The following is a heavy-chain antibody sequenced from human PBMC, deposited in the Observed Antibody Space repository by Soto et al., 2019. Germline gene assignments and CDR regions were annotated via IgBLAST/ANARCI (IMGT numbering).Heavy chain of an antibody. D-gene: IGHD6-25*01. V-gene: IGHV3-15*07. Sequence: VQLVESGGGSVEPGGSLRLSCRTAGFTFGDAWMNWIRQTPGMGLEWVGRIKSKSDGETTDYAAAVKGRFTISRDDAERTVYLQMASLKSEDTAVYYCAKDLGDSSADDGADYWGQGTLVTVSS. CDR2: IKSKSDGETT. CDR1: GFTFGDAW. J-gene: IGHJ4*02. CDR3: AKDLGDSSADDGADY.